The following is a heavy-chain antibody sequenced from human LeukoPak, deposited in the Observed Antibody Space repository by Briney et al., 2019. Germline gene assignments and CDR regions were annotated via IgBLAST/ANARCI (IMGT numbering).Heavy chain of an antibody. CDR2: ISASGGGT. V-gene: IGHV3-23*01. D-gene: IGHD1-1*01. CDR1: GFTFSSYA. CDR3: AKGWNEDY. Sequence: PGGSLRLSCAASGFTFSSYAMSWVRQAPGKGLEWVSVISASGGGTYYAESVKGRFTISRDNSKNTLYLQMNSLRAEDTAIYYCAKGWNEDYWGQGTLVTVSS. J-gene: IGHJ4*02.